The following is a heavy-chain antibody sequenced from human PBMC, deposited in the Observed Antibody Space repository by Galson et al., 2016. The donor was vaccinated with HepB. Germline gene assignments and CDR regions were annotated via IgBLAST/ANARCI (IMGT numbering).Heavy chain of an antibody. Sequence: LRLSCAASGSTFSNFWMHWVRQAPGKGLVWVSRINEDGSTTSYADSVKGRFTISRDNAQNTLFLQMNSLRAEDTGVYYCAKWRGGLWTNYYIDHWGQGTLVTVSS. CDR1: GSTFSNFW. V-gene: IGHV3-74*01. D-gene: IGHD3/OR15-3a*01. CDR2: INEDGSTT. CDR3: AKWRGGLWTNYYIDH. J-gene: IGHJ5*02.